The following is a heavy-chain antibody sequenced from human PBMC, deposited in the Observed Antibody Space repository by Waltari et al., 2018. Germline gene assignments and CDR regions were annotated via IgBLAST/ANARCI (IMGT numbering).Heavy chain of an antibody. CDR2: INHSGST. D-gene: IGHD3-3*01. CDR1: GGSFSGYY. V-gene: IGHV4-34*01. Sequence: QVQLQQWGAGLLKPSATLSLTCAVYGGSFSGYYWSWIRQPPGKGLEWIGEINHSGSTNYNPSLKSRVTISVDTSKNQFSLKLSSVTAADTAVYYCARHYDFWSGLSFDPWGQGTLVTVSS. J-gene: IGHJ5*02. CDR3: ARHYDFWSGLSFDP.